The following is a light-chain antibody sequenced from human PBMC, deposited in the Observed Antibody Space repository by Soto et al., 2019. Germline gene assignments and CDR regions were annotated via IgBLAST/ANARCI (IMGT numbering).Light chain of an antibody. J-gene: IGKJ3*01. V-gene: IGKV3-20*01. CDR2: GAF. CDR3: QRYGSSPRFT. Sequence: EIVLTQSPGTLSLSPGERATLSCRASQSVSSSYLAWYQHKPGQAPRLLIYGAFNRATGIPDRFSGSGSGTDFTLTISRLEPEDLAVYYCQRYGSSPRFTFGPGTKVDIK. CDR1: QSVSSSY.